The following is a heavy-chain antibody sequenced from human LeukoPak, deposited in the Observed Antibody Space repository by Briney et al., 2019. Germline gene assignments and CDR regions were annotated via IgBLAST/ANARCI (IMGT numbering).Heavy chain of an antibody. J-gene: IGHJ4*02. V-gene: IGHV4-59*01. CDR3: ARQTYYYDSSGYYRYYFDY. Sequence: SETLSLTCTVSVGSLSRYYWSWIRQPPGKGLEWIGYVYYSGSTYYNPSLKSRVTISVDTSKNKFSLKLSSVTAADTAVYYCARQTYYYDSSGYYRYYFDYWGQGTLVTVSS. D-gene: IGHD3-22*01. CDR2: VYYSGST. CDR1: VGSLSRYY.